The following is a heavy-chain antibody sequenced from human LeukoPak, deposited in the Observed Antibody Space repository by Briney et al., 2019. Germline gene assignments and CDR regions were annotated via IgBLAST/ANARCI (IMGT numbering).Heavy chain of an antibody. D-gene: IGHD3-16*02. CDR3: ARTWGSYRYGLYYFDY. V-gene: IGHV3-21*01. CDR1: GFTFSSSC. J-gene: IGHJ4*02. Sequence: GGSLRLSCAASGFTFSSSCMNWVRQAPGKGLEWVSSITSSSSYIYYADSVKGRFTISRDNAKNSLFLQMNSLRAEDTAVYYCARTWGSYRYGLYYFDYWGQGTLVTVSS. CDR2: ITSSSSYI.